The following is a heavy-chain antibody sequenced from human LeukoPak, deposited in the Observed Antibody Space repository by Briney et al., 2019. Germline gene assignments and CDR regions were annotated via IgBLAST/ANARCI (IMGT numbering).Heavy chain of an antibody. CDR1: GFSFSDYY. CDR3: ARVDAFDI. V-gene: IGHV3-11*04. CDR2: ISSNGKTT. Sequence: GGSLRLSCAASGFSFSDYYMSWVRQAPGKGLEWLSRISSNGKTTYYADSVKGRFTISRDNAKNSLSLQMSSLRADDTALYYCARVDAFDIWGQGTVVTVSS. J-gene: IGHJ3*02.